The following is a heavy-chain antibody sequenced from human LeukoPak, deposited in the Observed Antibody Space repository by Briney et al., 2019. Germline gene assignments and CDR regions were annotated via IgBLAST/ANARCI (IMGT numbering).Heavy chain of an antibody. V-gene: IGHV3-7*02. CDR1: GFTFSSYN. Sequence: GGSLRLSCAASGFTFSSYNMNWVRQAPGKGLEWVANIKEDGSEKYYVDSVKGRLTISRDTAKSSPYLQMNSLRAEDTAVYYCARLRAGDYFDYWGQGTLVTVSS. CDR2: IKEDGSEK. J-gene: IGHJ4*02. CDR3: ARLRAGDYFDY. D-gene: IGHD6-19*01.